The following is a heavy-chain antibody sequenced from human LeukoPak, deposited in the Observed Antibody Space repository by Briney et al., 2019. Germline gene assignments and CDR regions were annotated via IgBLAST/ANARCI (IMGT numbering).Heavy chain of an antibody. CDR2: LYYSGST. J-gene: IGHJ4*02. Sequence: SETLSLTCTVSGGPISNYYWSWIRQPPGKGLEWIGYLYYSGSTNYNPSLKSRVTISGDTSKNQFSLKLTSVTAADTAVYYCARGLGSRYYFNSWGQGTLVTVSS. V-gene: IGHV4-59*01. CDR3: ARGLGSRYYFNS. CDR1: GGPISNYY. D-gene: IGHD3-10*01.